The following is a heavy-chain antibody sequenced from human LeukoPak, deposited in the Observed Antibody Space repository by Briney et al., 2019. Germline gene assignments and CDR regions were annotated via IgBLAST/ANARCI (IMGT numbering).Heavy chain of an antibody. CDR2: ISSSSSTI. CDR3: ASCFYWCYYDSTGDY. V-gene: IGHV3-48*04. CDR1: GFTFSSYS. Sequence: GGSLRLSCAASGFTFSSYSMNWVRQAPGKGLEWVSYISSSSSTIYYADSVKGRFTISRDNAKNSLYLQMNSLRAEDTAVYYCASCFYWCYYDSTGDYWGQGTLVPVSS. D-gene: IGHD3-22*01. J-gene: IGHJ4*02.